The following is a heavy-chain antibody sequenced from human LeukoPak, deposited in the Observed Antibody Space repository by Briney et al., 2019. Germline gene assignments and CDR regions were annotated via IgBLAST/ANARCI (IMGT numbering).Heavy chain of an antibody. CDR3: ARDNSARDTAWWFDP. J-gene: IGHJ5*02. Sequence: ASVKVSCKASGDIFTRHYMHWVRQAPGQGLEWMGIINPTGDTTRYAQKFQGRVTMTWDMSTSTDYMELSSLTAEDTAVYFCARDNSARDTAWWFDPWGQGTLVIVSS. V-gene: IGHV1-46*01. CDR1: GDIFTRHY. CDR2: INPTGDTT. D-gene: IGHD3-10*01.